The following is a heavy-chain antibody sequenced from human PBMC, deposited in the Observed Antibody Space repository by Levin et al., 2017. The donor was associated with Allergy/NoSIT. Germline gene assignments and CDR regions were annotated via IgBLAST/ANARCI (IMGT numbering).Heavy chain of an antibody. D-gene: IGHD3-3*01. CDR1: GFTFGTYW. CDR3: ARDPSIFGVVTTFDY. V-gene: IGHV3-7*01. CDR2: IKQDGSEK. Sequence: GGSLRLSCAASGFTFGTYWMSWVRQAPGKGLEWVANIKQDGSEKYYVNSVKGRFTISRDNAKNSLYLQMNSLRAEDTAVYYCARDPSIFGVVTTFDYWGQGTLVTVSS. J-gene: IGHJ4*02.